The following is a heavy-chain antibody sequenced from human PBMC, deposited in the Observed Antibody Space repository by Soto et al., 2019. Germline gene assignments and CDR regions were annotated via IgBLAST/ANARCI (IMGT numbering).Heavy chain of an antibody. V-gene: IGHV1-24*01. CDR3: ATVGGSAFLGINWGSYRWDRWDAFDI. D-gene: IGHD3-16*02. Sequence: ASVKVSCKVSGYTLTELSMHWVRQAPGKGLEWMGGFDPEDGETIYAQKFQGRVTMTEDTSTGTAYMELSSLRSEDTAVYYCATVGGSAFLGINWGSYRWDRWDAFDIWGQGTMVTVSS. CDR1: GYTLTELS. CDR2: FDPEDGET. J-gene: IGHJ3*02.